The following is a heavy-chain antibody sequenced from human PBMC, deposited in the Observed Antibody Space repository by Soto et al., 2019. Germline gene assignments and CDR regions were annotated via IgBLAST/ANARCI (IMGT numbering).Heavy chain of an antibody. D-gene: IGHD3-3*01. J-gene: IGHJ4*02. CDR2: IIPIFGTA. Sequence: ASVKVSCKASGGTFSSYAISWVRQAPGQGLEWMGGIIPIFGTANYAQKFQGRVTITADKSTSTAYMELSSLRSEDTAVYYCARDTSDYDFWSGPMGPFDYWGQGTLVTVSS. CDR1: GGTFSSYA. V-gene: IGHV1-69*06. CDR3: ARDTSDYDFWSGPMGPFDY.